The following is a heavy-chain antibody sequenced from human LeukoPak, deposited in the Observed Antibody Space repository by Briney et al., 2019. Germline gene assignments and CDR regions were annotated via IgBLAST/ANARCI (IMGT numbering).Heavy chain of an antibody. CDR3: ASFGYCSSTSCCKEGYYFDY. CDR2: IYPGDSDT. V-gene: IGHV5-51*01. Sequence: GESLKISCKGSGYSFTSYWIGWVRQMPGKGLEWMGIIYPGDSDTRYSPSFQGQVTISADKSISTAYLQWSSLKASDTAMYYCASFGYCSSTSCCKEGYYFDYWGQGTLVTVSS. CDR1: GYSFTSYW. J-gene: IGHJ4*02. D-gene: IGHD2-2*01.